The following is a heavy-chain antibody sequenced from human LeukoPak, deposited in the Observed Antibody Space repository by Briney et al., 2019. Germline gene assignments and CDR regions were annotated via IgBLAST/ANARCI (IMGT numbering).Heavy chain of an antibody. D-gene: IGHD2/OR15-2a*01. CDR2: INGATGNT. Sequence: ASVKLSCKASGYTFTSHALHWVRQAPGEGLEWMAWINGATGNTEYSQKFQARVTITRDTSASTAYTELSSLRSEDTAVYYCARSIIIVPNTSYYYYYMDVWGQGTTVTVSS. CDR3: ARSIIIVPNTSYYYYYMDV. CDR1: GYTFTSHA. V-gene: IGHV1-3*01. J-gene: IGHJ6*02.